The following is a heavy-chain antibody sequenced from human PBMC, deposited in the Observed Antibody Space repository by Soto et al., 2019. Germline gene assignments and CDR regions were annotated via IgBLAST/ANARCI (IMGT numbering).Heavy chain of an antibody. CDR3: AADATAWQQMVPSDY. CDR2: IAVGSGYT. V-gene: IGHV1-58*01. CDR1: GFTCTSSA. D-gene: IGHD2-8*01. Sequence: QMQLEQSGPEVKKPGTSVKVSCKASGFTCTSSAFQWVRQARGQRLEWIGWIAVGSGYTNYAQRFQDRVTLTRDMSTATTSMELSRLTSEDTAIYYCAADATAWQQMVPSDYWGQGTLVTVSS. J-gene: IGHJ4*02.